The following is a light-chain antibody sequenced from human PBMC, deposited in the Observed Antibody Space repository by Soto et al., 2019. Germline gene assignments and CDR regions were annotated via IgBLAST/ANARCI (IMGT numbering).Light chain of an antibody. CDR2: GVN. Sequence: QSALTQPASVSGSPGQAITISCTGTSSDVGGYTYVSWYQQHPGKAPKLLIYGVNTRPSGVSNRFSGSKSGNTASLTISGLQDEDEADYYCSSYTRGSTVIFGGGTQLTVL. CDR1: SSDVGGYTY. CDR3: SSYTRGSTVI. V-gene: IGLV2-14*01. J-gene: IGLJ2*01.